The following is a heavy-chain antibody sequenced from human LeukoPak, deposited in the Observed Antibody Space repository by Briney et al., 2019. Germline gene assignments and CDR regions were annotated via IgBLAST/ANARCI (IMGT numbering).Heavy chain of an antibody. D-gene: IGHD3-3*01. CDR3: AKVTHYDFWSGYYSPDGTYYYYGMDV. V-gene: IGHV3-23*01. J-gene: IGHJ6*02. CDR2: ISGSGGST. CDR1: GFTFSSYP. Sequence: PGGSLRLSCAASGFTFSSYPMSWVRQAPGKGLEWVSAISGSGGSTYYADSVKGRFTISRDNSKNTLYLQMNSLRAEDTAVYYCAKVTHYDFWSGYYSPDGTYYYYGMDVWGQGTTVTVSS.